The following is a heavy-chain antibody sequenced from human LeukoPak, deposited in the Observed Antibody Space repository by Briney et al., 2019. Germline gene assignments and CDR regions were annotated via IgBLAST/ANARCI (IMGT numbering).Heavy chain of an antibody. CDR2: IYHSGST. J-gene: IGHJ4*02. CDR1: GYSISSGYY. D-gene: IGHD3-22*01. Sequence: PSETLSLTCAVSGYSISSGYYWGWIRQPPGKGLEWIGSIYHSGSTYYNPSLKSRVTISVDTSKNQFSLKLSSVTAADTAVYYCARHTASGYYDSSGYYPLPFDYWGRGTLVTVSS. CDR3: ARHTASGYYDSSGYYPLPFDY. V-gene: IGHV4-38-2*01.